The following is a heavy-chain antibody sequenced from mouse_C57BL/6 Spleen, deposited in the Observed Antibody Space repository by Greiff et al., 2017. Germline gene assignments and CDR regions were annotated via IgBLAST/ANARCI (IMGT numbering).Heavy chain of an antibody. V-gene: IGHV2-2*01. CDR2: IWSGGST. J-gene: IGHJ4*01. D-gene: IGHD1-1*01. Sequence: VQLQQSGPGLVQPSQSLSITCTVSGFSLTSYGVHWVRQSPGKGLEWLGVIWSGGSTDYNAAFISRLSISKDNSKSQVFFKMNSLQADDTAIYYCARSGYYGSSYAMDYWGQGTSVTVSS. CDR1: GFSLTSYG. CDR3: ARSGYYGSSYAMDY.